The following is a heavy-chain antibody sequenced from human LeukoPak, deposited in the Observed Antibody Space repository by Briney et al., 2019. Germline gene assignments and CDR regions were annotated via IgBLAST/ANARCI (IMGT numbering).Heavy chain of an antibody. J-gene: IGHJ5*02. CDR3: ATHKGNTVVFDP. D-gene: IGHD2-15*01. V-gene: IGHV4-34*01. Sequence: SETLDPTFAGYGGSFRGFCWDLVRQAPREGLGVGGGIKRSGRTNYNPSLKSGVTITVHTSKHQFSLKLSSVTAADTAVYYCATHKGNTVVFDPWGRGTVLSV. CDR2: IKRSGRT. CDR1: GGSFRGFC.